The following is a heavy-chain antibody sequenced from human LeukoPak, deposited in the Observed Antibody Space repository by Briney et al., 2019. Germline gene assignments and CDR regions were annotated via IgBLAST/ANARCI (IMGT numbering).Heavy chain of an antibody. CDR1: GFIFSSYT. CDR2: ITSTSTYI. V-gene: IGHV3-21*01. Sequence: GGSLRLSCAASGFIFSSYTMNWVRQAPGKGLEGVSSITSTSTYIYYADSMKGRFTISRDNAKNSLYLQMNSLRAEDTAVYYCARDGAIGGYDFDCWGQGTLVTVSS. D-gene: IGHD1-26*01. J-gene: IGHJ4*02. CDR3: ARDGAIGGYDFDC.